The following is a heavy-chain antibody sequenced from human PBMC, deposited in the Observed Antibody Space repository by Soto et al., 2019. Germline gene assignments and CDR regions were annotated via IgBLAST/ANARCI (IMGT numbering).Heavy chain of an antibody. CDR2: IYYSGGT. D-gene: IGHD3-10*01. CDR1: GGSISSGDYY. Sequence: PSETLSLTCTVSGGSISSGDYYWSWIRQPPGKGLEWIGYIYYSGGTYYNPSLKSRVTISVDTSNNQFSLKLTSVTAADTAVYYCARYYYGSGSYQDYWGQGTLVTVSS. J-gene: IGHJ4*02. CDR3: ARYYYGSGSYQDY. V-gene: IGHV4-30-4*01.